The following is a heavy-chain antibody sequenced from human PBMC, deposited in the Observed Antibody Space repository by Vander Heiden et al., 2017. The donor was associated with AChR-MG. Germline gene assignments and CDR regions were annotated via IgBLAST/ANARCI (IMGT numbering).Heavy chain of an antibody. CDR3: ARESGSYYAYYYYGMDV. D-gene: IGHD1-26*01. Sequence: QVQLVQSGAEVKNPGASVKVSCKASGYTFTSHGISWVRQAPGQGLEWMGWISAYNGNTNYAQKLQGRVTMTTDTSTSTAYMEMRSLRSDDTAVYYCARESGSYYAYYYYGMDVWGQGTTVTVSS. CDR1: GYTFTSHG. V-gene: IGHV1-18*01. J-gene: IGHJ6*02. CDR2: ISAYNGNT.